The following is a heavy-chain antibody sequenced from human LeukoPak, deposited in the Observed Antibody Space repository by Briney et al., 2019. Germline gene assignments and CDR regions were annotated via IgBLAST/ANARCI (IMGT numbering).Heavy chain of an antibody. CDR2: IYYTGTT. J-gene: IGHJ4*02. CDR1: GGSISSDDYY. Sequence: SQTLSLTCTVSGGSISSDDYYWSWIRQRPGKGLEWIGYIYYTGTTYFNPSLKSRITISLNMSKNQFSLKLTSMSAADTAAYYCARAPRYTYSWYYFDYWGQGTQVTVSS. CDR3: ARAPRYTYSWYYFDY. D-gene: IGHD6-13*01. V-gene: IGHV4-31*03.